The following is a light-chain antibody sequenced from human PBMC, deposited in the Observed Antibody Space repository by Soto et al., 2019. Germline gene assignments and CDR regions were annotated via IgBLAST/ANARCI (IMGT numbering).Light chain of an antibody. CDR2: DSS. J-gene: IGKJ3*01. CDR3: QQYNNWPPVT. Sequence: EIVMTQSPATLSVSPGERATLSCRASQSVSSNLAWYQQKPGQAPRLLIYDSSTRTTGIPARFSGSGSGTEFTLTISSLQSEHFAVYYCQQYNNWPPVTFGPGTKVDIK. CDR1: QSVSSN. V-gene: IGKV3-15*01.